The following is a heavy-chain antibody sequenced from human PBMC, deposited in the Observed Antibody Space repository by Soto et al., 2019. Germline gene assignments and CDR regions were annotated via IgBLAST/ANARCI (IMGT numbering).Heavy chain of an antibody. Sequence: QLHLVQSGAVVKKPGASVTVSCSASGYPVTAYYMHWVRQAPGRGLEWMGGINPATGAAKYTQTFQGGVTMTWDTSTSTVFMELSGLTSEGTAVFYCARGGGVGVAGSAAFDMWGQGTLVTVSS. J-gene: IGHJ3*02. CDR2: INPATGAA. CDR1: GYPVTAYY. V-gene: IGHV1-2*02. D-gene: IGHD3-3*01. CDR3: ARGGGVGVAGSAAFDM.